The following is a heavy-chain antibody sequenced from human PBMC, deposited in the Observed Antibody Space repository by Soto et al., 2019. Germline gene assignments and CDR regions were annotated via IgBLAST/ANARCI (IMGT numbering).Heavy chain of an antibody. CDR3: AKDSPSIVVVPAAMLGFQNWFDP. CDR1: GFTFSSYA. J-gene: IGHJ5*02. CDR2: FSGSGGST. D-gene: IGHD2-2*01. V-gene: IGHV3-23*01. Sequence: PGGSLRLSCAASGFTFSSYAMSWVRQAPGKGLEWVSAFSGSGGSTYYADSVKGRFTISRDNSKNTLYLQMNSLRAEDTAVYYCAKDSPSIVVVPAAMLGFQNWFDPWGQGTLVTVSS.